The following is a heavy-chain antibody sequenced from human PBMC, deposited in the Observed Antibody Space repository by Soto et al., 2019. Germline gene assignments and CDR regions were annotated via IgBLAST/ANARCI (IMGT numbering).Heavy chain of an antibody. CDR1: GGSISSSSYY. D-gene: IGHD1-26*01. CDR2: IYYSGST. CDR3: ARSGSYFNYLDY. V-gene: IGHV4-39*07. Sequence: SETLSLTCTVSGGSISSSSYYWGWIRQPPGKGLEWIGYIYYSGSTNYNPSLKSRVTISVDTSKNQFSLKLSSVTAADTAVYYCARSGSYFNYLDYWGQGTLVTVSS. J-gene: IGHJ4*02.